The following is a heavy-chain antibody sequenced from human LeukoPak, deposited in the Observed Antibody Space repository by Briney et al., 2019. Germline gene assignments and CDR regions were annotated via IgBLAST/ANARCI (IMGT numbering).Heavy chain of an antibody. CDR2: IYHSGST. J-gene: IGHJ4*02. CDR1: SGSISGYY. D-gene: IGHD3/OR15-3a*01. CDR3: ARDGPDGPFDY. V-gene: IGHV4-30-2*01. Sequence: PSETLSLTCTVSSGSISGYYWSWIRQPPGKGLEWIGYIYHSGSTYYNPSLKSRVTISVDRSKNQFSLKLSSVTAADTAVYYCARDGPDGPFDYWGQGTLVTVSS.